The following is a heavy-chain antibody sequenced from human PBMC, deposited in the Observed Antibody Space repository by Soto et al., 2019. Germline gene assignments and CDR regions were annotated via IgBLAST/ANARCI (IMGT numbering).Heavy chain of an antibody. CDR3: ARDPRGGCGGDCYWFQEQYYFDY. CDR1: GFTFSSYA. CDR2: ISGSTI. J-gene: IGHJ4*02. V-gene: IGHV3-23*01. D-gene: IGHD2-21*02. Sequence: EVQLLESGGGLVQPGGSLRLSCAASGFTFSSYAMSWVRQAPGKGLEWVSAISGSTIYYADSVKGRFTISRDNAKNSLYLQMNSLRAEDTAVYYCARDPRGGCGGDCYWFQEQYYFDYWGQGTLVTVSS.